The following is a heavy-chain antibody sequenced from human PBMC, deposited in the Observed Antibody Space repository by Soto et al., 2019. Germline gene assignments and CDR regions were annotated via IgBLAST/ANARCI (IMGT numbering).Heavy chain of an antibody. J-gene: IGHJ4*02. CDR2: IYHSGST. CDR1: GGSISSSNW. CDR3: ASHGSSHWVVDY. D-gene: IGHD1-26*01. V-gene: IGHV4-4*02. Sequence: SETLSLTCAVSGGSISSSNWWSWVRQPPGKGLEWIGEIYHSGSTYYIPSLKSRVTISVDTSKNQFSLKLSSVTAADTAVYYCASHGSSHWVVDYWGQGTLVTVSS.